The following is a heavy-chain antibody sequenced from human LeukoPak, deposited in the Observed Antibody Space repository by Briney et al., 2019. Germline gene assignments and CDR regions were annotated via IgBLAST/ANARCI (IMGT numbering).Heavy chain of an antibody. CDR3: ARDRRGYDRNSYYYYYHMDV. CDR2: IYTSGST. V-gene: IGHV4-61*02. Sequence: PSQTLSLTCTVSGGSISSGSYYWSWIRQPAGKGLEWIGRIYTSGSTNYNPSLKSRVTISVDTSKNQFSLKLSSVTAADTAVYYCARDRRGYDRNSYYYYYHMDVWGKGTTVTVSS. J-gene: IGHJ6*03. CDR1: GGSISSGSYY. D-gene: IGHD5-12*01.